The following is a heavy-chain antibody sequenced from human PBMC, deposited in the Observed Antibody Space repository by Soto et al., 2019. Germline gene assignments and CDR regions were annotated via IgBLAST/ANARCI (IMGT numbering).Heavy chain of an antibody. J-gene: IGHJ4*02. CDR3: ARGSSWIAARTKNYFDY. D-gene: IGHD6-6*01. V-gene: IGHV4-34*01. CDR2: INHSGST. Sequence: SETLSLTCAVYGGSFSGYYWSWIRQPPGKGLEWIGEINHSGSTNYNPSLKSRVTISVDTSKNQFSLKLSSVTAADTAVYYCARGSSWIAARTKNYFDYWGQGTLVTVSS. CDR1: GGSFSGYY.